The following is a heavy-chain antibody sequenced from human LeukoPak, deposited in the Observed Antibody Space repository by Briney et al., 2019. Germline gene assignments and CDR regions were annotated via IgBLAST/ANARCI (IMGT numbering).Heavy chain of an antibody. J-gene: IGHJ5*02. CDR1: GFTFSNYN. CDR2: ITADGGAT. Sequence: PGGSLRLSCAASGFTFSNYNIHWVRQAPGKGLEYVSAITADGGATFYADSVKGRFTISRDNFKNTVALQMSSLRVEDTAVYYCAHSPRTTASYPWGQGTLVTVSS. CDR3: AHSPRTTASYP. D-gene: IGHD1-1*01. V-gene: IGHV3-64D*08.